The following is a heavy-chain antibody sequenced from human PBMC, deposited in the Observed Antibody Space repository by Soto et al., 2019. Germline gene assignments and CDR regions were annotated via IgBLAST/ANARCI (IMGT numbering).Heavy chain of an antibody. CDR1: GGSISRSSYY. CDR2: IYYSGST. J-gene: IGHJ4*02. D-gene: IGHD2-21*02. V-gene: IGHV4-39*01. Sequence: PSETLSLTCTVSGGSISRSSYYWGWIRQPPGKGLEWIGSIYYSGSTYYNPSLKSRVTMSVDTSKNQFSLNLSSVTAADTAVYHCVRRHGLTVDAYYWGQGTLVTVSS. CDR3: VRRHGLTVDAYY.